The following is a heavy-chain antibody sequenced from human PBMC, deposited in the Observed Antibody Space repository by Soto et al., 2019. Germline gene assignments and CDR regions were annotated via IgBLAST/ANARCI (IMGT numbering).Heavy chain of an antibody. Sequence: SETLSLTCGVSGDSISTGYYWAWIRQPPGKGLEWIGSIYHSGTTYYNPSLKSRVTMSVDTSKNQFSLRLSSVTAADTAIYYCATRITVFGLLIPPFDPWGQGTQVTVSS. CDR2: IYHSGTT. D-gene: IGHD3-3*01. V-gene: IGHV4-38-2*01. CDR1: GDSISTGYY. CDR3: ATRITVFGLLIPPFDP. J-gene: IGHJ5*02.